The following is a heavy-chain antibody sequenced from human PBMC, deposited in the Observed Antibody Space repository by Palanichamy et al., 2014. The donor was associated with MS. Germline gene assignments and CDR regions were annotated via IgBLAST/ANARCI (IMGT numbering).Heavy chain of an antibody. Sequence: APGLVKPSETLSLTCIVSGGSISSSSYYWGWIRQPPGKGLEWIGSIYYSGSTYYNPSLKSRVTISVDTSKNQFSLKLSSVTAADTAVYYCARSSSSSPGWFDPWGQGTLVIVSS. CDR1: GGSISSSSYY. CDR2: IYYSGST. V-gene: IGHV4-39*01. CDR3: ARSSSSSPGWFDP. D-gene: IGHD6-6*01. J-gene: IGHJ5*02.